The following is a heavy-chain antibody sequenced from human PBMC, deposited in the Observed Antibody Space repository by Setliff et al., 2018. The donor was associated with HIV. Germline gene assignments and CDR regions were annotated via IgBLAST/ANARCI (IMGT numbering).Heavy chain of an antibody. CDR3: ATYFGELLA. J-gene: IGHJ5*02. Sequence: SVKVSCKTSGYTFTAYYIHWVRQAPGQGLEWMGGITPMFGTTHSAQKFRGRVTITADESTTTAYMAFTNLRSDDTAVYFCATYFGELLAWGQGTPVTVSS. CDR2: ITPMFGTT. CDR1: GYTFTAYY. V-gene: IGHV1-69*13. D-gene: IGHD3-10*01.